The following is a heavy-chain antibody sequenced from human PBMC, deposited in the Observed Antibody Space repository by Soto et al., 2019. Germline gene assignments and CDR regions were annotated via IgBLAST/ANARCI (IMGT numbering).Heavy chain of an antibody. V-gene: IGHV3-48*03. CDR2: ISSSGSTI. CDR1: GFTFSSYE. J-gene: IGHJ5*02. D-gene: IGHD6-13*01. CDR3: ARVDGYSSSLWGPNWFDP. Sequence: PGGSLRLSCAASGFTFSSYEMNWVRQAPGKGLEWVSYISSSGSTIYYADSVKGRFTISRDNAKNSLYLQMNSLRAEDTAVYYCARVDGYSSSLWGPNWFDPWGQGTLVTVSS.